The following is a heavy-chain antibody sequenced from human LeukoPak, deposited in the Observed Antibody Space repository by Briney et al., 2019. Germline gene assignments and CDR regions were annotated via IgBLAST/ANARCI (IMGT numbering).Heavy chain of an antibody. Sequence: SETLSLTCTVSGGSISSYYWSWIRQPPGKGLEWIGYIYYSGSTNYNPSLKSRVTISADTSKNQFSLKLSSVTAADTAVYYCARGLQRGFYYFDYWGQGTLVTVSS. CDR3: ARGLQRGFYYFDY. J-gene: IGHJ4*02. CDR1: GGSISSYY. CDR2: IYYSGST. D-gene: IGHD4-11*01. V-gene: IGHV4-59*01.